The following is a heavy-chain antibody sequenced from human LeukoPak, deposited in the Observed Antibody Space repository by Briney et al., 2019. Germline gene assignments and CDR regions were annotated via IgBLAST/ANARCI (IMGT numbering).Heavy chain of an antibody. CDR3: AKGLQWLVGIDAFDI. J-gene: IGHJ3*02. CDR2: ISGSGGST. Sequence: GGSLRLSCSASGFTFSSYAMSWVRQAPGKELEWVSAISGSGGSTYYADSVKGRFTISRDNSKNTLYLQMNSLRAEDTAVYYCAKGLQWLVGIDAFDIWGQGTMVTVSS. V-gene: IGHV3-23*01. D-gene: IGHD6-19*01. CDR1: GFTFSSYA.